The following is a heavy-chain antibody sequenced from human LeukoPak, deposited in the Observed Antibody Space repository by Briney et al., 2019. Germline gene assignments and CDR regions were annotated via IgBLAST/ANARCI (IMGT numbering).Heavy chain of an antibody. J-gene: IGHJ5*02. CDR3: AGGPGGNTQIDA. CDR2: INSDGSNT. Sequence: QPGGSLRLSCAASAVTFSSYWMHWVRQAPGKGLVWIARINSDGSNTIYADSVKGRFTVSRDNAKNTLYLQMNSLRGEDTAVYYCAGGPGGNTQIDAWGQGTLVTVSS. CDR1: AVTFSSYW. D-gene: IGHD4-23*01. V-gene: IGHV3-74*01.